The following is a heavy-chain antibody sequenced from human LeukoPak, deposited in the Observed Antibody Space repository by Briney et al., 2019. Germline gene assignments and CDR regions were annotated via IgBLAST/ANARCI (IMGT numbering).Heavy chain of an antibody. CDR1: GGSISSYY. J-gene: IGHJ3*02. V-gene: IGHV4-59*01. CDR2: IYYSGST. D-gene: IGHD1-26*01. Sequence: PSETLSLTCTVSGGSISSYYWSWIRQPPGKGLEWIGYIYYSGSTNYNPSLKSRVTISVDTSKNQSSLKLSSVTAADTAVYYRAAYLVGDAFDIWGQGTMVTVSS. CDR3: AAYLVGDAFDI.